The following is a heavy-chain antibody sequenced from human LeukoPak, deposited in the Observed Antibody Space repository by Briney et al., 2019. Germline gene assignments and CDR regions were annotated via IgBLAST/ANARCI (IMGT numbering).Heavy chain of an antibody. CDR1: GGSISSYY. V-gene: IGHV4-59*01. D-gene: IGHD3-10*01. Sequence: PSETLSLTCTVSGGSISSYYWSWLRQPPGKGLEWIGYIYYSGSTNYKPSLKSRVTISVNTSKNQFSLKLSSVTAADTAVYYCARLGRSGSYPFWGQGTLVTVSS. J-gene: IGHJ4*02. CDR3: ARLGRSGSYPF. CDR2: IYYSGST.